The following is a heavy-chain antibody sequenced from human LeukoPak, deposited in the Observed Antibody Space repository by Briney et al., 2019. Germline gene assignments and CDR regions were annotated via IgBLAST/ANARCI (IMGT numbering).Heavy chain of an antibody. D-gene: IGHD6-13*01. CDR1: GYTFTSYG. V-gene: IGHV1-18*01. CDR2: ISAYNGNT. Sequence: ASVKVSCKASGYTFTSYGISWVRQAPGQGLEWMGWISAYNGNTNYAQKLQGRVTMTTDTPTSTAYMELRSLRSDDTAVYYCARATTLAAAAPRAFDIWGQGTMVTVSS. CDR3: ARATTLAAAAPRAFDI. J-gene: IGHJ3*02.